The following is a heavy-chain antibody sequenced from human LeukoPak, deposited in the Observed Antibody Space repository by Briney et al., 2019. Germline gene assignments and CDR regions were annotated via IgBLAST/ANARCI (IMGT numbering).Heavy chain of an antibody. CDR1: GFNFDDYA. J-gene: IGHJ4*02. D-gene: IGHD1-26*01. CDR3: AKDRGVGATLYYFDY. V-gene: IGHV3-43D*03. Sequence: GGSLRLSCSAPGFNFDDYAMHWVRQAPGKGLEWVSLISWDGGSTYYADSVKGRFTISRDNSKNSLYLQMNSLRAEDTALYYCAKDRGVGATLYYFDYWGQGTLVTVSS. CDR2: ISWDGGST.